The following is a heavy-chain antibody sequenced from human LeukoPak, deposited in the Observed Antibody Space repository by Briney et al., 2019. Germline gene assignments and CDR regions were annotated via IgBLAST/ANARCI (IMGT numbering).Heavy chain of an antibody. Sequence: GRSLRLSCAASGFTFSSYGMHWVRQAPGKGLEWVAVIWYGGSNKYYADSVKGRFTISRDNSKNTLYLQMNSLRAEDTAVYYCAKDRSGITMVRGVAWGQGTMVTVSS. CDR3: AKDRSGITMVRGVA. J-gene: IGHJ3*01. CDR1: GFTFSSYG. D-gene: IGHD3-10*01. V-gene: IGHV3-33*06. CDR2: IWYGGSNK.